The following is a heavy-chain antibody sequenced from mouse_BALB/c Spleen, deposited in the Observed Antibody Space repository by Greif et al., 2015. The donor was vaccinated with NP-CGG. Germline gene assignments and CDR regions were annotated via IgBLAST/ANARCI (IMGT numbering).Heavy chain of an antibody. CDR3: SIYYGKNAMDY. CDR2: INPSNGGT. J-gene: IGHJ4*01. Sequence: QVQLQQPGAELVKPGASVKLSCKASGYTFTSYYMYWVKQRPGQGLEWIGEINPSNGGTNFNEKFKSKATLTVDKSSSTAYMQLSSLTSEDSAVYYCSIYYGKNAMDYWGQGTSVTVSS. CDR1: GYTFTSYY. D-gene: IGHD2-1*01. V-gene: IGHV1S81*02.